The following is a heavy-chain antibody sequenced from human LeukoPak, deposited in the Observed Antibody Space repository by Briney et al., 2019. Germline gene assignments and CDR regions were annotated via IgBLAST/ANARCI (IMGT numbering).Heavy chain of an antibody. V-gene: IGHV4-34*01. CDR1: GGSFSGYY. CDR3: ARERGPRGWDFDY. Sequence: ASETLSLTCAVYGGSFSGYYWSWIRQPPGKGLEWIGEINHSGSTNYNPSLKSRVTISVDTSKNQFSLKLSSVTAADTAVYYCARERGPRGWDFDYWGQGPLVTVSS. CDR2: INHSGST. J-gene: IGHJ4*02. D-gene: IGHD6-19*01.